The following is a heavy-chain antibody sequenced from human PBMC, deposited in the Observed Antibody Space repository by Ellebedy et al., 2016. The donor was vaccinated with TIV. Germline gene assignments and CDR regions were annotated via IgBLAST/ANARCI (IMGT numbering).Heavy chain of an antibody. V-gene: IGHV3-23*01. CDR3: AKTVAHEY. CDR1: GFTFSDYW. CDR2: ISGSGGST. J-gene: IGHJ4*02. Sequence: PGGSLRLSCAASGFTFSDYWMSWVRQAPGKGLEWVSSISGSGGSTFYADSVKGRFTISRDNSKNMLYLQMNSLTAEDTAVYSCAKTVAHEYWGRGTLVTVSS. D-gene: IGHD4-23*01.